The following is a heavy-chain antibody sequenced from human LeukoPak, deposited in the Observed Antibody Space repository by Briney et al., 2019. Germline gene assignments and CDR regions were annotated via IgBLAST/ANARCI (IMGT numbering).Heavy chain of an antibody. V-gene: IGHV3-7*03. CDR1: AFTFSNYW. CDR2: INQDGSEI. Sequence: GGSLGLSCAASAFTFSNYWMSWVRQAARKWLQWVANINQDGSEIYYVDSVKGRFTISRDNAKNSLYLQINSLRAEDTAVYYCARVIRRDFWSGLRYYMDVWGKGTTVTVSS. CDR3: ARVIRRDFWSGLRYYMDV. D-gene: IGHD3-3*01. J-gene: IGHJ6*03.